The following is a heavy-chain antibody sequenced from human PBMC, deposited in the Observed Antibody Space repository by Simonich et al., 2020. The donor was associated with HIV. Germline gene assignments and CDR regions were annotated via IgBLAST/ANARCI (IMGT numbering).Heavy chain of an antibody. CDR1: GGSLSSSNYY. J-gene: IGHJ4*01. CDR3: ARRGSVSSGSPRYFDS. V-gene: IGHV4-39*01. D-gene: IGHD3-10*01. Sequence: QVLLQESGPGLVTPSETLSLTCSVSGGSLSSSNYYWGWIRQPPGKGLEWIRSIYYSGTTNYNPSSKGRVSISGDRSQNQFSLKLTSVTAADTAVYYCARRGSVSSGSPRYFDSWGHGTLVTVSS. CDR2: IYYSGTT.